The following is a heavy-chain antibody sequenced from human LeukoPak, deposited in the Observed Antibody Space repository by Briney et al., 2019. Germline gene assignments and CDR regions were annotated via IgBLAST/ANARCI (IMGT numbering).Heavy chain of an antibody. CDR2: IYSGGST. D-gene: IGHD1-14*01. CDR1: GFTFSGYW. Sequence: GGSLRLSCAASGFTFSGYWMTWVRQAPGKGLEWVSVIYSGGSTYYADSVKGRFTISRDNSKNTLYLQMNSLRAEDTAVYYCARGGPLPRTFDYWGQGTLVTVSS. J-gene: IGHJ4*02. V-gene: IGHV3-53*01. CDR3: ARGGPLPRTFDY.